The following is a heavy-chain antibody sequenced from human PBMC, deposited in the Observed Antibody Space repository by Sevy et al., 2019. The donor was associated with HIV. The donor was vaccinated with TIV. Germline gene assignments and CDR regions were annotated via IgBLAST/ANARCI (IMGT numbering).Heavy chain of an antibody. D-gene: IGHD5-12*01. J-gene: IGHJ4*02. V-gene: IGHV3-33*01. CDR1: GFTFSSYG. CDR3: ARMGWLQLLDFDY. Sequence: EGSLRLSCAASGFTFSSYGMHWVRQAPGKELEWVAVIRYDGSNKYYADSVKGRFTISRDNSKNTLYLQMNSLRAEDTAVYYCARMGWLQLLDFDYWGQGTLVTVSS. CDR2: IRYDGSNK.